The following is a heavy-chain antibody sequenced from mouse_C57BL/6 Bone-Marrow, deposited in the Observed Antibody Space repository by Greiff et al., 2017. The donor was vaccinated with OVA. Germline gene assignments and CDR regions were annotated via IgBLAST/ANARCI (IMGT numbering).Heavy chain of an antibody. J-gene: IGHJ2*01. Sequence: EVQGVESGEGLVKPGGSLKLSCAASGFTFSSYAMSWVRQTPEKRLEWVAYISSGGDYIYYADTVKGRFTISSDNARNTLYLQMSSLKSEDTAMYYCTRVTTGLDFDYWGQGTTLTVSS. CDR1: GFTFSSYA. D-gene: IGHD4-1*02. CDR2: ISSGGDYI. CDR3: TRVTTGLDFDY. V-gene: IGHV5-9-1*02.